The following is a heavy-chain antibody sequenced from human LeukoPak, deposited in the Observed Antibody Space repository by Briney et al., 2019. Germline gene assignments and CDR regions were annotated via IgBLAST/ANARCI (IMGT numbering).Heavy chain of an antibody. CDR1: GHTLSKLP. Sequence: GASVKVSCKVSGHTLSKLPMYWARQAPGEGLEWMGGFDPENDERIYAQKFRGRVTMTEDTSTNTAYMELSSLRSDDTAVYYCATEVTSIVPDYWGQGTLVTVSS. CDR3: ATEVTSIVPDY. V-gene: IGHV1-24*01. CDR2: FDPENDER. J-gene: IGHJ4*02. D-gene: IGHD2-21*02.